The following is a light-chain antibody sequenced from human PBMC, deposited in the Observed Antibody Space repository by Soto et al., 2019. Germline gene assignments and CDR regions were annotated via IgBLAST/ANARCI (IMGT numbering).Light chain of an antibody. Sequence: EIVLTQSPATLSLSPGERATLSCGARQSVSRNYVAWYQQKPGLAPSLVMYAASTRATGIPDRFSGSGSGTDFTLTISRLEPEDFAVYYCQQYDRSPFTVGPGTKVDI. CDR3: QQYDRSPFT. J-gene: IGKJ3*01. CDR1: QSVSRNY. CDR2: AAS. V-gene: IGKV3D-20*01.